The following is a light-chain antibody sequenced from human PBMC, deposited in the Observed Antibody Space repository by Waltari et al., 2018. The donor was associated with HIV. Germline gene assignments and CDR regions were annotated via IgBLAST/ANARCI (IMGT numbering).Light chain of an antibody. CDR1: QDISNY. CDR3: QQYDNLPCT. Sequence: DIQMTQSPSSLSASVGDRVTITCQASQDISNYLNWYQQKPGKAPKLLIYDASNLETGVPSMFSGSVSGTDFTFPISSLQPEDIATYYCQQYDNLPCTFGPGTKVDIK. J-gene: IGKJ3*01. CDR2: DAS. V-gene: IGKV1-33*01.